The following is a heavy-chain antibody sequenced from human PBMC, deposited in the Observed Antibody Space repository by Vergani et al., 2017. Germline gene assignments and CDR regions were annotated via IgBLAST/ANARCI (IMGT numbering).Heavy chain of an antibody. CDR1: GGSLSSSSYY. CDR2: IYYSGST. V-gene: IGHV4-39*07. D-gene: IGHD5-12*01. J-gene: IGHJ3*02. Sequence: QLQLQESGPGLVKPSETLSLTCTVSGGSLSSSSYYWGWIRQPPGKGLEWIGSIYYSGSTYYNPSLKSRVTISVDTSKNQFSLKLSSVTAADTAVYYCARFEATSGAFDIWGQGTMVTVSS. CDR3: ARFEATSGAFDI.